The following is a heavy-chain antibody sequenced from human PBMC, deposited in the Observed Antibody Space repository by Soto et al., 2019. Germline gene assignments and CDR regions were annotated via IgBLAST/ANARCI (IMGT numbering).Heavy chain of an antibody. D-gene: IGHD6-19*01. CDR1: GYMFTAYY. Sequence: QVQLVQSGAEVKKPGASVKVSCKVSGYMFTAYYIYWVRQAPGQGLEWMGWIDPNSGGTNYAQKFRGWVTMTRDTSINTAYMELSRLKSDDTAIYYCARAAYSSGWYDYWGQGTLVTVSS. CDR3: ARAAYSSGWYDY. J-gene: IGHJ4*02. V-gene: IGHV1-2*04. CDR2: IDPNSGGT.